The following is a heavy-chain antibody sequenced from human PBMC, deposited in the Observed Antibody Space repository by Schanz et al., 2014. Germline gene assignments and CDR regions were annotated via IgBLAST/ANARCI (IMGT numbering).Heavy chain of an antibody. D-gene: IGHD6-13*01. CDR3: ARDGVDAAAGGNY. CDR2: ISGSNGNT. Sequence: QVQLVQSGAEVRKPGASVKVSCKASGYTFISYGISWVRQAPGQGLEWLGWISGSNGNTNYAQKFQGRVTNTADKSTSTAYMDLSSLRPEDTAVYYCARDGVDAAAGGNYWGQGALVTVSS. CDR1: GYTFISYG. J-gene: IGHJ4*02. V-gene: IGHV1-18*01.